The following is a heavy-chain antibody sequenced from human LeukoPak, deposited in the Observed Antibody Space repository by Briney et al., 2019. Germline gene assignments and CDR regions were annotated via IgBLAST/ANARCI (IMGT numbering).Heavy chain of an antibody. Sequence: ASVKVSCKASGGTFSSYAISWVRQAPGQGLEWMGGIIPIFGTANYAQKFQGRVTMTRDMSTSTDYMELSSLRSEDTAVYYCARDNSVGDNAWWFDPWGQGTLVTVSS. J-gene: IGHJ5*02. CDR1: GGTFSSYA. CDR3: ARDNSVGDNAWWFDP. CDR2: IIPIFGTA. D-gene: IGHD1-26*01. V-gene: IGHV1-69*05.